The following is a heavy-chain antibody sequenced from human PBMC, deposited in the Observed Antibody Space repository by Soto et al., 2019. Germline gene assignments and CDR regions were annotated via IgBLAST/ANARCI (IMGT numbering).Heavy chain of an antibody. J-gene: IGHJ3*02. CDR1: GYTFTSYA. V-gene: IGHV1-3*01. CDR2: INAGNGNT. Sequence: EASVKVSCKASGYTFTSYAMHWVRQAPGQRLEWMGWINAGNGNTKYSQKFQGRVTITRDTSASTAYMELSSLRSEDTAVYYCAREVGYCSGGSCYPDAFDIRGQGTMVTVSS. CDR3: AREVGYCSGGSCYPDAFDI. D-gene: IGHD2-15*01.